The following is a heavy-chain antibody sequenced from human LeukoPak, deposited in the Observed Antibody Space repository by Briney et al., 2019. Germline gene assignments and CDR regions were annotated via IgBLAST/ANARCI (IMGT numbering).Heavy chain of an antibody. CDR1: GFTFSSYA. D-gene: IGHD2-15*01. V-gene: IGHV3-30-3*01. J-gene: IGHJ6*02. CDR2: ISYDGSNK. CDR3: ARDGVVVAAVGYYYGMDV. Sequence: GRSLRLSCAASGFTFSSYAMHWVRQAPGKGLEWVAVISYDGSNKYYADSVKGRFTISRDNPKNTLYLQMNSLRAEDTAVYYCARDGVVVAAVGYYYGMDVWGQGTTVTVSS.